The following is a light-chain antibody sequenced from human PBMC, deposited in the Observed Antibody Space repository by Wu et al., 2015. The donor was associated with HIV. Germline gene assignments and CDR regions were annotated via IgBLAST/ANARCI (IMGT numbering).Light chain of an antibody. CDR2: KAS. CDR3: LQNYNYPWT. CDR1: QSVGVW. V-gene: IGKV1-5*03. Sequence: DIQMTQSPSTLSASVGDRVTITCRASQSVGVWLAWYQQKPGKAPKLLIYKASNLERGVPSRFSGSGSGTDFTLTISSLQPEDFATYYCLQNYNYPWTFGQGTKVEIK. J-gene: IGKJ1*01.